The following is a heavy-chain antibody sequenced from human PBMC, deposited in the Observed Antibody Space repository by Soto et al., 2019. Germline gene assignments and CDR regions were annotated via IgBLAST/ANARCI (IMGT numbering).Heavy chain of an antibody. CDR2: IYYSGST. Sequence: SDTLSLTCTVSGGSISSYYWSWIRQPPGKGLEWIGYIYYSGSTNYNPSLKSRVTISVDTSKNQFSLKLSSVTAADTAVYYCAREGTRALDYWGQGTLVTVSS. D-gene: IGHD1-1*01. V-gene: IGHV4-59*01. J-gene: IGHJ4*02. CDR1: GGSISSYY. CDR3: AREGTRALDY.